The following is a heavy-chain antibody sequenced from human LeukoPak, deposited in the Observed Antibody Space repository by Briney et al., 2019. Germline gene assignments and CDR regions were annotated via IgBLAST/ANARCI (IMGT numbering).Heavy chain of an antibody. Sequence: SETLSLTCTVPGGSISSSNYYWGWIRQPPGKGLEWIGNIYYSGSTYYNPSLKSRVTISVDTSKNQFSLKLSSVTAADTAVFYCVYCSSTSCHGFDVWGQGTVVTVSS. D-gene: IGHD2-2*01. CDR1: GGSISSSNYY. CDR3: VYCSSTSCHGFDV. V-gene: IGHV4-39*01. J-gene: IGHJ3*01. CDR2: IYYSGST.